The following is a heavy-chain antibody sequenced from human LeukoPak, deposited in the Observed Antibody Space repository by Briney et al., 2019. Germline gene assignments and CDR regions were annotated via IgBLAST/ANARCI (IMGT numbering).Heavy chain of an antibody. J-gene: IGHJ4*02. V-gene: IGHV3-48*03. Sequence: PGGSPRLSCAASGFRFSSYDMNWVRQAPGKGLEWVSYISSSGTTIYYADSVKGRSTISRDNAQNSLYLHMNSLRAEDTAVYYCARDHYYDSTFDYWGQGTLVTVSS. CDR2: ISSSGTTI. CDR3: ARDHYYDSTFDY. D-gene: IGHD3-22*01. CDR1: GFRFSSYD.